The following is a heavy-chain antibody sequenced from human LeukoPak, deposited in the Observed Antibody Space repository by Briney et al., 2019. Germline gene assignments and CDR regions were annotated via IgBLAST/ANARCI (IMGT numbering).Heavy chain of an antibody. J-gene: IGHJ4*02. CDR2: INHSGST. CDR1: GGSFSGYH. Sequence: SETLSLTCAVYGGSFSGYHWSWIRQPPGKGLEWIGEINHSGSTNYNPSLKSRVTISVDTSKNQFSLKLSSVTAADTAVYYCARGPYYYGSGSPIDYWGQGTLVTVSS. CDR3: ARGPYYYGSGSPIDY. D-gene: IGHD3-10*01. V-gene: IGHV4-34*01.